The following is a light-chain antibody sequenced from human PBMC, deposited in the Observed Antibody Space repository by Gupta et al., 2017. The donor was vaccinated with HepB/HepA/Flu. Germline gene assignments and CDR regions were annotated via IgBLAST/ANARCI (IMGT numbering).Light chain of an antibody. J-gene: IGLJ3*02. V-gene: IGLV2-14*01. CDR1: SSDVGGYNY. CDR3: SSYTSSSTWV. Sequence: QSALTQPASASGSPGQSIPIPCTGTSSDVGGYNYVSWYQQHPGKAPKLMIYDVSNRPSGVSNRFSGSKSGNTASLTISGLQAEDEADYYCSSYTSSSTWVFGGGTKLTVL. CDR2: DVS.